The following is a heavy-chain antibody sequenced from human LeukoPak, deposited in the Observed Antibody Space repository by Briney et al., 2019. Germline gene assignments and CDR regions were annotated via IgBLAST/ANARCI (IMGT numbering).Heavy chain of an antibody. D-gene: IGHD3-10*01. CDR2: ISGTGGST. CDR3: ARDNGAPFDP. CDR1: GFTFSTYA. J-gene: IGHJ5*02. Sequence: GGSLRLSCAVSGFTFSTYAMTWVRQAPGKGLDWVSAISGTGGSTYYADSVKGRFTISRDNAKNSLYLQMNSLRAEDTAVYYCARDNGAPFDPWGQGTLVTVSS. V-gene: IGHV3-23*01.